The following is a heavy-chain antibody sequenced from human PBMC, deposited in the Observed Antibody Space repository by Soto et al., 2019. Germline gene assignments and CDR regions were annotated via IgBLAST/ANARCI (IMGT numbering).Heavy chain of an antibody. V-gene: IGHV4-34*01. CDR3: ARNHLGGCSSTSCYARGGSGYYYYYYMDV. CDR2: INHSGST. D-gene: IGHD2-2*01. CDR1: GGSFSGYY. J-gene: IGHJ6*03. Sequence: SETLSLTCAVYGGSFSGYYWSWIRQPPGKGLEWIGEINHSGSTNYNPSLKSRVTISVDTSKNQFSLKLSSVTAADTAVYYCARNHLGGCSSTSCYARGGSGYYYYYYMDVWGKGTTVTVSS.